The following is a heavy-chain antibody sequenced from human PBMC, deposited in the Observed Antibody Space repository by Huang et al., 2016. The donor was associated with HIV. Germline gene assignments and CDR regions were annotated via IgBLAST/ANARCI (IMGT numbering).Heavy chain of an antibody. D-gene: IGHD2-15*01. V-gene: IGHV4-4*07. Sequence: QVQLQESGPGLVKPSETLSLTCAVSGASIRNYYWNWIRQSAGKGGGWIGRIYIGGTTNSNPSLMSLVSMSLDTSKNQLSLKLSSVIASDTAVYYCARRGLFSASPNDAFDVWGQGTRVTVSS. CDR1: GASIRNYY. CDR3: ARRGLFSASPNDAFDV. J-gene: IGHJ3*01. CDR2: IYIGGTT.